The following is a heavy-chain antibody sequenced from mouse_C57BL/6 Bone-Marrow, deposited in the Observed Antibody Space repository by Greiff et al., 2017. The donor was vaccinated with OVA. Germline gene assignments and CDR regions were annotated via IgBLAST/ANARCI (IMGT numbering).Heavy chain of an antibody. CDR2: IDPEGGGT. Sequence: VQLQQSGAELVRPGASVKLSCTASGFNIKDYYMHWVKQRPEQGLEWIGRIDPEGGGTEYAPKFQGKATMTADTSSNTAYLQLSSLTSEDTAVYDCTTDRQYYGSSYGYFDVWGTGTTVTVSS. J-gene: IGHJ1*03. D-gene: IGHD1-1*01. CDR3: TTDRQYYGSSYGYFDV. V-gene: IGHV14-1*01. CDR1: GFNIKDYY.